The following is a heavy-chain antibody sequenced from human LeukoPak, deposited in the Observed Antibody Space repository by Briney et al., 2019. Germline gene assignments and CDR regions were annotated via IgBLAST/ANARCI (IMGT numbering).Heavy chain of an antibody. J-gene: IGHJ4*02. CDR1: GFTFSSYA. D-gene: IGHD2-15*01. Sequence: PGGSLRLSCAASGFTFSSYAMSWVRQAPGKGLEWVSAISGSGGSTYYADSVKGRFTISRDNSKNTLYLQMNSLRAEDTAGYYCAKFRCCGGSCYVGYFDYWGQGTLVTVSS. CDR2: ISGSGGST. CDR3: AKFRCCGGSCYVGYFDY. V-gene: IGHV3-23*01.